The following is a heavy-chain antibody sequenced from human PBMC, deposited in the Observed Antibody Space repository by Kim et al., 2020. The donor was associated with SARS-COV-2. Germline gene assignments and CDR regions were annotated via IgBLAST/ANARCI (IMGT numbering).Heavy chain of an antibody. CDR2: ISGSGGST. D-gene: IGHD5-18*01. J-gene: IGHJ4*02. Sequence: GGSLRLSCAASGFTFSSYAMNWVRQAPGKGLEWVSAISGSGGSTYYADSVKGRFTISRDNSKNTLYLQMNSLRAEDTAVYYCAKVDTAMVLNKFDYWGQGTLVTVSS. CDR3: AKVDTAMVLNKFDY. CDR1: GFTFSSYA. V-gene: IGHV3-23*01.